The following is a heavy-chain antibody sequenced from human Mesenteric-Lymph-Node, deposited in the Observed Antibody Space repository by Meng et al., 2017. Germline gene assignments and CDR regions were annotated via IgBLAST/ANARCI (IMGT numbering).Heavy chain of an antibody. CDR1: GFTFSSYG. D-gene: IGHD3-22*01. CDR2: ISGSGGST. CDR3: AKDLWGSGSD. Sequence: GESLKISCAASGFTFSSYGMHWVRQAPGKGLEWVSAISGSGGSTYYADSVKGRFTISRDNSKNTLYLQMNSLRAEDTAVYYCAKDLWGSGSDWGQGTLVTVSS. J-gene: IGHJ4*02. V-gene: IGHV3-23*01.